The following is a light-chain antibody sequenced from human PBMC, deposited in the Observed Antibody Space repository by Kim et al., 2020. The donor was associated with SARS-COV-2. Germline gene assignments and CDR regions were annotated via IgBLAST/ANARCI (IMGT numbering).Light chain of an antibody. CDR1: KLGDKY. J-gene: IGLJ2*01. CDR2: QDN. V-gene: IGLV3-1*01. CDR3: QAWDSSTGG. Sequence: SYELTQPPSVSVSPGQTASITCSGDKLGDKYACWYQQRPGQSPVLVIYQDNKRPSGIPERFSGSNSGNTATLTISGTQTVDEADYYCQAWDSSTGGFGGG.